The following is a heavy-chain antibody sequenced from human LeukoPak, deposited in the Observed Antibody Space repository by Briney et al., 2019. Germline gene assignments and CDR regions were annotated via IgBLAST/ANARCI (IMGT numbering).Heavy chain of an antibody. D-gene: IGHD4-17*01. CDR2: ISSSGTYM. Sequence: GGSLRLSCTASGFTFRSSSFNWVRQVQGKGLEWVSSISSSGTYMYYADSVEGRFTISRDNAKNSLFLQMDSLRAEDTALYYCAKDSSWDYGDYENWFASWGQGTLVTVSS. CDR1: GFTFRSSS. CDR3: AKDSSWDYGDYENWFAS. V-gene: IGHV3-21*01. J-gene: IGHJ5*01.